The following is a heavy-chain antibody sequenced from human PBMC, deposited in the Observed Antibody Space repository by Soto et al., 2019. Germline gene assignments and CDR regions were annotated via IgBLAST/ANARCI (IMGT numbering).Heavy chain of an antibody. CDR3: PRREDTSIYCYGYYGIVV. J-gene: IGHJ6*02. CDR1: GGSISSSSYY. CDR2: IYYSGST. Sequence: PSKTLSLTCTISGGSISSSSYYWGWIRQPPGKGLGWIGSIYYSGSTFYNPSLKSRGTISVDTSKNQFSLKLRSVTAADTAVYYFPRREDTSIYCYGYYGIVVSFQGTTFT. V-gene: IGHV4-39*01. D-gene: IGHD5-18*01.